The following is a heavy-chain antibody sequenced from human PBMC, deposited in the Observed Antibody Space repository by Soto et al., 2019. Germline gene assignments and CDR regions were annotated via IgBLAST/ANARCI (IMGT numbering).Heavy chain of an antibody. CDR3: AKDVYGPDSSARFDY. CDR2: ISGSGGST. Sequence: PGGSLRLSCAASGFTFSSYAMSWVRQAPGKGLEWVSAISGSGGSTYYADSVKGRFTISRDNSKNTLYLQMNSLRAEDKAVYYCAKDVYGPDSSARFDYWGQGTLVTVSS. J-gene: IGHJ4*02. D-gene: IGHD3-22*01. V-gene: IGHV3-23*01. CDR1: GFTFSSYA.